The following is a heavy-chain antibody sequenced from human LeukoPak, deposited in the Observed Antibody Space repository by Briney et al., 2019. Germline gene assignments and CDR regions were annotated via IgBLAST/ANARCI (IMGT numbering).Heavy chain of an antibody. CDR1: GGSISSYY. CDR3: ARVRWGYDSSGLDY. V-gene: IGHV4-59*01. Sequence: SETLSLTCSVSGGSISSYYWSWIRQPPGKGLEYIGYIYYSGSTNYNPSLKSRVTISVDTSKNQFSLKLSSVTAADTAVYYCARVRWGYDSSGLDYWGQGTLVTVSS. CDR2: IYYSGST. J-gene: IGHJ4*02. D-gene: IGHD3-22*01.